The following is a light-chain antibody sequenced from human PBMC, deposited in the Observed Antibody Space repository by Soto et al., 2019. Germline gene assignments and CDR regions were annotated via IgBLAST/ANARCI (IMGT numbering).Light chain of an antibody. CDR1: QSLVHSDGNTY. Sequence: DVVMTQSPLSLPVTLGQPASISCRSSQSLVHSDGNTYLSWFQQRPGQSPRRLIYNVSNRDSGVPDRFSGSGSDTDFTLNISRVEAEDVGVYYCMQGTHWPPAFGGGTKVEIK. V-gene: IGKV2-30*02. CDR3: MQGTHWPPA. J-gene: IGKJ4*01. CDR2: NVS.